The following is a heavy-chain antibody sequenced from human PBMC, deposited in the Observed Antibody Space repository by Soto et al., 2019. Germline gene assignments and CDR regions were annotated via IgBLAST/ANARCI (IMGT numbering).Heavy chain of an antibody. CDR2: IIPIFGTA. CDR1: GGTFSSYA. CDR3: ASHYDSSSYYYYYGMDV. Sequence: QVQLVQSGAEVKKPGSSVKVSCKASGGTFSSYAISWVRQAPGQGLEWMGGIIPIFGTADYAQKFQGRVTITADESKSTAYMELSSLRSEDTAVYYCASHYDSSSYYYYYGMDVWGQGTTVTVSS. J-gene: IGHJ6*02. V-gene: IGHV1-69*12. D-gene: IGHD3-22*01.